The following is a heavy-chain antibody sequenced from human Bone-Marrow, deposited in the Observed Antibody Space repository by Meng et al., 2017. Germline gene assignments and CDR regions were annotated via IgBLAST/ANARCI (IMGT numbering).Heavy chain of an antibody. J-gene: IGHJ3*02. CDR1: GYSFTSYW. Sequence: GESLKISCKGSGYSFTSYWIGWVRQMPGKGLEWMAIIYPSDSDTRYSPSFQGQVSISADKSISTAYLQWSSLKASDTAMYYCALTTVVTPAVIAFDIWGQGTMVTVSS. CDR2: IYPSDSDT. V-gene: IGHV5-51*01. D-gene: IGHD4-23*01. CDR3: ALTTVVTPAVIAFDI.